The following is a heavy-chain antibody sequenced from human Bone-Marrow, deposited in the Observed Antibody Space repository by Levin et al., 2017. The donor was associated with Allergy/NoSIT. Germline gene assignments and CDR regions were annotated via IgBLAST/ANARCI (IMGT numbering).Heavy chain of an antibody. J-gene: IGHJ4*02. CDR3: ARWLGAVCYDSSGYYYAETYYFDY. Sequence: SQTLSLTCAVYGGSFSGYYWSWIRQPPGKGLEWIGEINHSGSTNYNPSLKSRVTISVDTSKNQFSLKLSSVTAADTAVYYCARWLGAVCYDSSGYYYAETYYFDYWGQGTLVTVSS. CDR2: INHSGST. V-gene: IGHV4-34*01. CDR1: GGSFSGYY. D-gene: IGHD3-22*01.